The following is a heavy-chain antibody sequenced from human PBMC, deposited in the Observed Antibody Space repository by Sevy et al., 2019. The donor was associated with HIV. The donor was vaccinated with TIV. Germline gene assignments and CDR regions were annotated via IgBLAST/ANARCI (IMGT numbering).Heavy chain of an antibody. CDR1: GFTFHTYW. CDR3: ARRYFDV. CDR2: IRQDGNEI. D-gene: IGHD3-16*02. Sequence: GSLRLSCDASGFTFHTYWMQWVRQAPGKGLEWVANIRQDGNEIYYAGSVKGRFTISRDNAMQSLYLEMNNLRVEDSGLYYCARRYFDVWGQGTLVTVSS. V-gene: IGHV3-7*01. J-gene: IGHJ4*02.